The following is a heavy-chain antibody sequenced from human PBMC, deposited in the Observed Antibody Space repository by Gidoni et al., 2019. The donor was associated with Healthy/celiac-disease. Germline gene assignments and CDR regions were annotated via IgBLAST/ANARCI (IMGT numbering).Heavy chain of an antibody. CDR2: ISGSGCSI. D-gene: IGHD1-26*01. J-gene: IGHJ4*02. V-gene: IGHV3-23*01. CDR1: GFTFSSYA. Sequence: EVQLLESGGGLVQPGGSLRLSCAASGFTFSSYAMSWVRQAPGKGLELVSAISGSGCSIYYADSVKGRFTISRDNSKNTLYLQMNSLRAEDTAVYYCAKGGGSYYGGDYWGQGTLVTVSS. CDR3: AKGGGSYYGGDY.